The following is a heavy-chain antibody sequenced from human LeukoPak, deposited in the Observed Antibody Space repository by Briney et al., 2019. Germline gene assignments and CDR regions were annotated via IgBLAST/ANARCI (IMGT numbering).Heavy chain of an antibody. CDR3: AKVRPFTPIAVVPEYFDY. CDR1: GFTFSDYA. V-gene: IGHV3-23*01. CDR2: ISGNGGST. D-gene: IGHD3-22*01. J-gene: IGHJ4*02. Sequence: GGSLRLSCAASGFTFSDYAITWVCQAPGKGLEWVSHISGNGGSTSYADSVRGRFTVSRDNSKNMLYLQMNSLRVDDTAVYYCAKVRPFTPIAVVPEYFDYWGQGTLVAVSS.